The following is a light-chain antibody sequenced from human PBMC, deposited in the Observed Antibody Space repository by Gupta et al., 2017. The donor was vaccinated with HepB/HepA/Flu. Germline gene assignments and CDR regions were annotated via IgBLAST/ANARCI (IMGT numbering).Light chain of an antibody. CDR3: CSYAGSSTSYWV. Sequence: QSALTQPASVSGSPGQSITISCTGTSSDVGSYNLVSWYQQHPGKAPKLMIYEVSKRPPGVSNRCSGSKSGNTASLTISGLQAEDEADYYCCSYAGSSTSYWVFGGGTKLTVL. V-gene: IGLV2-23*02. J-gene: IGLJ3*02. CDR2: EVS. CDR1: SSDVGSYNL.